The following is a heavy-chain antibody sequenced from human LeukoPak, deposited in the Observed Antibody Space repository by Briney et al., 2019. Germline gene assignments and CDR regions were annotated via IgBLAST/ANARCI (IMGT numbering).Heavy chain of an antibody. CDR1: GGSFSGYY. D-gene: IGHD5-12*01. CDR3: ASDIVGIDAFDI. J-gene: IGHJ3*02. Sequence: SETLSLTCAVYGGSFSGYYWSWIRQPPGKGLEWIGEINHSGSTNYNPSLKSRVTISVDTSKNQFSLKLSSVTAADTAVYYCASDIVGIDAFDIWGPGTMVTVSS. CDR2: INHSGST. V-gene: IGHV4-34*01.